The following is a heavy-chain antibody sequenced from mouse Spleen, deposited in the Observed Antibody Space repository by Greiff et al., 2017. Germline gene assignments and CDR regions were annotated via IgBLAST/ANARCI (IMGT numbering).Heavy chain of an antibody. CDR2: INPGSGGT. CDR1: GYAFTNYL. CDR3: ARDYGNAWFAY. Sequence: VQLQQSGAELVRPGTSVKVSCKASGYAFTNYLIEWVKQRPGQGLEWIGVINPGSGGTNYNEKFKGKGTLTADKSSSTAYMQLSSLTSEDSAVYFSARDYGNAWFAYWGQGTLVTVSA. V-gene: IGHV1-54*01. J-gene: IGHJ3*01. D-gene: IGHD2-1*01.